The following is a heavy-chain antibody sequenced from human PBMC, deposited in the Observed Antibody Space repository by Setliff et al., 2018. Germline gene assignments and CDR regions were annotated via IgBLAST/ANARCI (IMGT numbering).Heavy chain of an antibody. CDR2: INPGNGNT. Sequence: ASVKVSCKASGFVFTNYAITWVRQAPGQGLEWMGWINPGNGNTKYSQKFQGRVTITRDTSASTAYMELSSLRSEDTAVYYCARDKGYDSSGYYFYYYYYMDVWGKGTTVTVSS. D-gene: IGHD3-22*01. CDR1: GFVFTNYA. CDR3: ARDKGYDSSGYYFYYYYYMDV. J-gene: IGHJ6*03. V-gene: IGHV1-3*01.